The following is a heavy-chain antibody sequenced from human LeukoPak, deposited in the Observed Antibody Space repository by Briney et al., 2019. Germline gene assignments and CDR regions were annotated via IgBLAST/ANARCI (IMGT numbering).Heavy chain of an antibody. V-gene: IGHV3-21*01. CDR3: ARDSRWGYCSSTSCFLDY. CDR1: GFTFSSYS. J-gene: IGHJ4*02. CDR2: ISSSSSYI. D-gene: IGHD2-2*01. Sequence: GGSLRLSCAASGFTFSSYSMNWVRQAPGKGLEWVSSISSSSSYIYYADSVKGRFTISRDNAKNSLYLQMNSLRAEDTAVYYCARDSRWGYCSSTSCFLDYWGQGTLVTVSS.